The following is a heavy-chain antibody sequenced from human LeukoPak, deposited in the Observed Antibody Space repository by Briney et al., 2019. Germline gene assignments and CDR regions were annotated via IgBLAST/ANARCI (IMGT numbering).Heavy chain of an antibody. CDR1: GFTFSSYS. CDR2: ISSSSSYI. Sequence: PGGSLRLSCAASGFTFSSYSMNWVRQAPGKGLEWVSSISSSSSYIYYADSVKGRFTISRDNAKNSLYLQMNSLRAEDTAVYYCARDFTGVVGYCSGGSCPTLDYWGQGTLATVSS. D-gene: IGHD2-15*01. V-gene: IGHV3-21*01. J-gene: IGHJ4*02. CDR3: ARDFTGVVGYCSGGSCPTLDY.